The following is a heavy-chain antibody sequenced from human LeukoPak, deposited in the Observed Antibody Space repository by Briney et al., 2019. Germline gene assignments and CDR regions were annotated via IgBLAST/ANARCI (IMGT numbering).Heavy chain of an antibody. CDR2: INSVGSST. V-gene: IGHV3-74*01. CDR1: GFTFSSYW. J-gene: IGHJ4*02. Sequence: GGSLRLSCAASGFTFSSYWMHWVRQVPGKGLVWVSRINSVGSSTSYADSVKGRFTISRDNAKSTLYLQMNSLRAEDTAVYYCARGYSGSYRLDYWGQGTLVAVSS. CDR3: ARGYSGSYRLDY. D-gene: IGHD1-26*01.